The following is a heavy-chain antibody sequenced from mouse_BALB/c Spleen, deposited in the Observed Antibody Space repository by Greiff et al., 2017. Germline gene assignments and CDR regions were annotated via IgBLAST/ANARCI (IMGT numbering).Heavy chain of an antibody. CDR2: IRNKANGYTT. Sequence: EVHLVESGGGLVQPGGSLRLSCATSGFTFTDYYMSWVRQPPGKALEWLGFIRNKANGYTTEYSASVKGRFTISRDNSQSILYLQMNTLRAEDSATYYCAREVYGSSYGAYWGQGTLVTVSA. V-gene: IGHV7-3*02. CDR1: GFTFTDYY. D-gene: IGHD1-1*01. J-gene: IGHJ3*01. CDR3: AREVYGSSYGAY.